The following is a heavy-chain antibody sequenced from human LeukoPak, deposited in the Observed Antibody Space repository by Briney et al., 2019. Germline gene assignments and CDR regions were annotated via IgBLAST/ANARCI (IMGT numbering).Heavy chain of an antibody. CDR2: IYHTGAT. D-gene: IGHD3-9*01. CDR1: GYSISSGYF. CDR3: ARDLGLTISANWFDP. J-gene: IGHJ5*02. Sequence: SETLSLTCAVSGYSISSGYFWVWIRQPPGKGLEWIGSIYHTGATYYNPSLRSPVTISVDTSKNQFSLEVNSVTAADTAVYYCARDLGLTISANWFDPWGQRTLVTVSS. V-gene: IGHV4-38-2*02.